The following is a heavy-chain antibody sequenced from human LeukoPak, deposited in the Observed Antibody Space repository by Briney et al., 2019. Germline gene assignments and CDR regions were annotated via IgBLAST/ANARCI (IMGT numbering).Heavy chain of an antibody. Sequence: GGSLRLSCAASGFTFSSYWMSWVRQAPGKGLEWVANIKQDGSEKYYVDSVKGRFTISRDNAKNSLYLQMNSLRAEDTAVYYCARGGVVPAASHYYYYMDVWGKGTTVTVSS. J-gene: IGHJ6*03. CDR3: ARGGVVPAASHYYYYMDV. CDR1: GFTFSSYW. CDR2: IKQDGSEK. D-gene: IGHD2-2*01. V-gene: IGHV3-7*01.